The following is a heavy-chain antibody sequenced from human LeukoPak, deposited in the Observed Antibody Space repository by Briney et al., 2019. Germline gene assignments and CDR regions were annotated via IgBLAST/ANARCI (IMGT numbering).Heavy chain of an antibody. V-gene: IGHV1-2*02. CDR3: ASDPYYYDSSGFYFDY. CDR1: GYTFTGYY. D-gene: IGHD3-22*01. J-gene: IGHJ4*02. CDR2: INPNSGGT. Sequence: ASVKVSCKASGYTFTGYYMHWVRQAPGQGLEWMGWINPNSGGTNYAQKFQGRVTMTRDTSISTAYMELSRLRSDDTAVYYCASDPYYYDSSGFYFDYWGQGTLVTVSS.